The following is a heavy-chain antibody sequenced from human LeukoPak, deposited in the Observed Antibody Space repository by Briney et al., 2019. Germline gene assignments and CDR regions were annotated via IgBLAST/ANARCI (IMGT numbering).Heavy chain of an antibody. Sequence: GGSLRLSCAASGFTFSSYAMSWVRQAPGRGLEWVSAISGSGGSTYYADSVKGRFTISRDNSKNTLYLQMNSLRAEDTAVYYCAKVRDPITMVRGYYFDYWGQGTLVTVSS. D-gene: IGHD3-10*01. CDR3: AKVRDPITMVRGYYFDY. V-gene: IGHV3-23*01. J-gene: IGHJ4*02. CDR2: ISGSGGST. CDR1: GFTFSSYA.